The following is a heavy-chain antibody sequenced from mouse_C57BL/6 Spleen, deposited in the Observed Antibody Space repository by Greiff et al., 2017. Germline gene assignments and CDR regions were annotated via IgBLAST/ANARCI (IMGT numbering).Heavy chain of an antibody. J-gene: IGHJ3*01. CDR2: IRNKANNHAT. V-gene: IGHV6-6*01. D-gene: IGHD1-1*01. Sequence: EVQLQESGGGLVQPGGSMKLSCAASGFTFSDAWMDWVRQSPEKGLEWVAEIRNKANNHATYYAESVKGRFTISRDDSKSSVSLQMNSLRAEDTGIYYCTSPFYYGSSPPFAYWGQGTLVTVSA. CDR1: GFTFSDAW. CDR3: TSPFYYGSSPPFAY.